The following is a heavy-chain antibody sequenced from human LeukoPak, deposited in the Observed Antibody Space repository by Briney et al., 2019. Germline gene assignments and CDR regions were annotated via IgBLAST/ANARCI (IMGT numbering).Heavy chain of an antibody. J-gene: IGHJ4*02. Sequence: GSLRLSCAASGFTFIDYDMHWVRQVIGKGLEWVSAIGIRGDTHYSGSVKGRFTISRENAESPLYLQMNSLRAEDTAVYYCARGGIQVSGIDEFDYWGQGTLVTVSS. D-gene: IGHD6-19*01. CDR3: ARGGIQVSGIDEFDY. CDR1: GFTFIDYD. CDR2: IGIRGDT. V-gene: IGHV3-13*01.